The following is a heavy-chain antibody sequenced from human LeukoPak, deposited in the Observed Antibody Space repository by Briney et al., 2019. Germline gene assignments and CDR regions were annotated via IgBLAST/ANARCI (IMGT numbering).Heavy chain of an antibody. CDR2: ISNIGST. Sequence: PSETLSLTCTVSGASISSYFWTWIRQSPGKGLEWIGYISNIGSTSYNPSLKSRVTISVDTSKNQFSLKLSSVTAADTAVYYCARSSYYYGADALDIWGQGTMVTVSS. CDR3: ARSSYYYGADALDI. V-gene: IGHV4-59*01. J-gene: IGHJ3*02. CDR1: GASISSYF. D-gene: IGHD3-10*01.